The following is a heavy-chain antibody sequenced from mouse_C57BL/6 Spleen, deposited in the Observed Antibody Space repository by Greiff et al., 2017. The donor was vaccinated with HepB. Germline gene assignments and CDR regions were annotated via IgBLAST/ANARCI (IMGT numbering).Heavy chain of an antibody. Sequence: VQLQQSGPGMVKPSQSLSLTCTVTGYSITSGYDWHWIRHFPGNKLEWMGYISYSGSTNYNPSLKSRISITHDTSKNHFFLKLNSVTTEDTATYYCARGLGQGYFDVWGTGTTVTVSS. CDR3: ARGLGQGYFDV. CDR2: ISYSGST. J-gene: IGHJ1*03. V-gene: IGHV3-1*01. D-gene: IGHD3-3*01. CDR1: GYSITSGYD.